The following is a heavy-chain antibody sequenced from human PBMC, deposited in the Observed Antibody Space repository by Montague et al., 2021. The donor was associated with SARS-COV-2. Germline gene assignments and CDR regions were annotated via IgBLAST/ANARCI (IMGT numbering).Heavy chain of an antibody. CDR3: AREISGPDYFDY. Sequence: SETLSLTCTVSGGSISSNYWNWIRQPPWRGLEWIGYIYYSGSTNYNPSLESRVTISADTSKNHFSLKLRSVTAADTAVYYCAREISGPDYFDYWGQGTLVTVSS. CDR1: GGSISSNY. V-gene: IGHV4-59*01. J-gene: IGHJ4*02. CDR2: IYYSGST. D-gene: IGHD3-10*01.